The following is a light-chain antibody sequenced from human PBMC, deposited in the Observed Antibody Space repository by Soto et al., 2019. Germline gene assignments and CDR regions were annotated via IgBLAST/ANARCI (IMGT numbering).Light chain of an antibody. J-gene: IGLJ1*01. Sequence: QSVLTQPPSVSAAPGQKVTISCSGSSSNIGNNYVIWYQQLPGTAPKLLIYENNKRSSGIPDRFSCSKSGTSATLGIIGVQTGDEADYYCGTWNSSLSAYVFGTGTKLTVL. CDR2: ENN. CDR3: GTWNSSLSAYV. CDR1: SSNIGNNY. V-gene: IGLV1-51*02.